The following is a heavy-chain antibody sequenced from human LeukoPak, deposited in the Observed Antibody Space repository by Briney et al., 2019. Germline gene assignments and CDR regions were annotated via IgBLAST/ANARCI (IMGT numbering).Heavy chain of an antibody. CDR3: ARSSSGWYYY. D-gene: IGHD6-19*01. CDR2: ISYDGRNK. V-gene: IGHV3-30*04. CDR1: GFTFSNYA. Sequence: PGRSLRLSCAASGFTFSNYAMHWVRQAPGKGLEGVVVISYDGRNKDYADSVKGRCTISRDNSKNTLYLQMNSLRAEDTAVYYCARSSSGWYYYWGQGIMVTVSS. J-gene: IGHJ4*02.